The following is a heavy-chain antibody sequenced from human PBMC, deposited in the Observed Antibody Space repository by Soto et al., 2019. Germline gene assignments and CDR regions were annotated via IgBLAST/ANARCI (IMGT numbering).Heavy chain of an antibody. CDR1: GFSLRNARMG. CDR3: ARMLAVNYYYYYVDV. D-gene: IGHD3-22*01. V-gene: IGHV2-26*01. J-gene: IGHJ6*03. CDR2: VLSNDEK. Sequence: QVTLKESGPVLVKPTETLTLTCTVSGFSLRNARMGVSWIRQPPGKALERLAHVLSNDEKSYNKSLQTRLTISKDTSKSQVVLTMTYMDPVDTATYFCARMLAVNYYYYYVDVWGEGTTVTVSS.